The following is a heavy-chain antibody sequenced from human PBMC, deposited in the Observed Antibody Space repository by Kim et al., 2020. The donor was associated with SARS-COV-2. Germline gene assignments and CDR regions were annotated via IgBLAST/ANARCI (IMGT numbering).Heavy chain of an antibody. Sequence: SETLSLTCTVSGGSISSYYWSWIRQPPGKGLEWIGYIYYSGSTNYNPSLKSRVTISVDTSKNQFSLKLSSVTAADTAVYYCAREQSSGWYVAFDYWGQGTLVTVSS. CDR3: AREQSSGWYVAFDY. J-gene: IGHJ4*02. V-gene: IGHV4-59*01. CDR2: IYYSGST. D-gene: IGHD6-19*01. CDR1: GGSISSYY.